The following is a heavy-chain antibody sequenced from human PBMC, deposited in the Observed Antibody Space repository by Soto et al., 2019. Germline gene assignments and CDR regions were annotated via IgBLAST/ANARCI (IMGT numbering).Heavy chain of an antibody. CDR3: AKGPPRPGIAARLFPPLY. CDR2: ISGSGGST. Sequence: GGSLRLSCAASGFTFSSYAMSWVRQAPGKGLEWVSAISGSGGSTYYADSVKGRFTIYRGNSKNRLYLQMDSLGAEDRAVYYCAKGPPRPGIAARLFPPLYWGQGTLVTVSS. CDR1: GFTFSSYA. D-gene: IGHD6-6*01. J-gene: IGHJ4*02. V-gene: IGHV3-23*01.